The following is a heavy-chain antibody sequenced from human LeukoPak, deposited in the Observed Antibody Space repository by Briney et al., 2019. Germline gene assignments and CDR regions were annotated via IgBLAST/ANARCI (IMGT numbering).Heavy chain of an antibody. V-gene: IGHV3-66*01. D-gene: IGHD6-19*01. CDR3: ASSYSSGWRSELVGY. J-gene: IGHJ4*02. CDR1: GFTVSSNY. Sequence: PGGSLRLSCAASGFTVSSNYMSWVRQAPGKGLEWVSVIYSGGSTYYADSVKGRFTISRDNSKNTLYLQMNSLRAEDTAVYYCASSYSSGWRSELVGYWGQGTLVTVSS. CDR2: IYSGGST.